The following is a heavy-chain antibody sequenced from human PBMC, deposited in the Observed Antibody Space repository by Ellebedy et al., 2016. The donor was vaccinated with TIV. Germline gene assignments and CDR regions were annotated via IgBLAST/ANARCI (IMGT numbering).Heavy chain of an antibody. J-gene: IGHJ6*02. CDR2: INHSGST. Sequence: MPSETLSLTCAVYGGSFSGYSWSWIRQSPGKGLEWIGEINHSGSTNYNPSPKSRVTISVDTSKNQFSLKLSSVTAADTAVYYCARGRRFFYYYGMDVWGQGTTVTVSS. D-gene: IGHD3-3*01. V-gene: IGHV4-34*01. CDR1: GGSFSGYS. CDR3: ARGRRFFYYYGMDV.